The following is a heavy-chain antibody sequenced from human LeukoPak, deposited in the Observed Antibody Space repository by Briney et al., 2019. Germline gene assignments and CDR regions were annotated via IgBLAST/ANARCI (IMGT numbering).Heavy chain of an antibody. Sequence: ASVKVSCKASGYTFTGYYMHWVRQAPGQGLEWMGWINPNSGGTNYAQKFQGRVTMTRDTSISTAYMELSRLRSDDTAVYYCARGGSLRYFVGNNWFDPWGQGTLVTVSS. J-gene: IGHJ5*02. V-gene: IGHV1-2*02. CDR1: GYTFTGYY. D-gene: IGHD3-9*01. CDR3: ARGGSLRYFVGNNWFDP. CDR2: INPNSGGT.